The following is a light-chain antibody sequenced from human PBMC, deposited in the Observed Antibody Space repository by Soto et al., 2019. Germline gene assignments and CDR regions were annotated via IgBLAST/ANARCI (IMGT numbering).Light chain of an antibody. Sequence: QSVLTQPPSVSGAPGQKVTISCTGSSSNIGAGYDVHWYQQIPGTAPKLLIYDNNNRPSGVPDRFSGSKSGASASLAITGLQAEDEADYHCQSYDSSLSAFYVFGTGTKVTVL. V-gene: IGLV1-40*01. CDR1: SSNIGAGYD. J-gene: IGLJ1*01. CDR2: DNN. CDR3: QSYDSSLSAFYV.